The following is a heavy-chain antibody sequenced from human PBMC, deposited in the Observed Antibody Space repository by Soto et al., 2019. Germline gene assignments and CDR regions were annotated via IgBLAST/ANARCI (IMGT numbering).Heavy chain of an antibody. V-gene: IGHV3-7*01. D-gene: IGHD3-22*01. Sequence: GGSLRLSCAIFESTVSRDWMNWVRQAPGKGLEWVAHINQDGSEKYYVDSVKGRFTISRDNAKKSLYLQMNSLRAEDTAVYYCAREGDSSGWYNWFDPWGQGTLVTVSS. CDR2: INQDGSEK. CDR3: AREGDSSGWYNWFDP. CDR1: ESTVSRDW. J-gene: IGHJ5*02.